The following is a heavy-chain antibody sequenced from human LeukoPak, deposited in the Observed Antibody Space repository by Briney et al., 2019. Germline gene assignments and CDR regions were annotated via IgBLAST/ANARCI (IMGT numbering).Heavy chain of an antibody. V-gene: IGHV3-74*01. CDR2: IHSDGSST. Sequence: GGSLRLSCAGSGFTFSSYWMHWVRQAPGKGLVWVSRIHSDGSSTSYADSVKGRFTISRDNAKNTLYLQMNSLRVEDTAVYYCARDTIPYCSGGSRSRWHYWGQGTLVTVSS. D-gene: IGHD2-15*01. J-gene: IGHJ4*02. CDR1: GFTFSSYW. CDR3: ARDTIPYCSGGSRSRWHY.